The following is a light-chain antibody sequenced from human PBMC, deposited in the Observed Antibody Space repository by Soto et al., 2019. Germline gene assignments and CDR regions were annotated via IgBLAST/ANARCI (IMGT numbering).Light chain of an antibody. CDR1: QSLTNNY. Sequence: EVVLTQSPGTLSLSPGEIATLSCRASQSLTNNYFAWYQQKPGQAPRLLIYGASSRATGIPARFSGSGSGTEFTLTISRLQSEDSAVYYCQQYNNWPAEITFGQGTRLEIK. J-gene: IGKJ5*01. CDR2: GAS. CDR3: QQYNNWPAEIT. V-gene: IGKV3-20*01.